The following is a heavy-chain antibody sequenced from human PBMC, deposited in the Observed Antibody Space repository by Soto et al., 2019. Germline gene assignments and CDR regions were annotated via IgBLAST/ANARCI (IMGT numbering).Heavy chain of an antibody. Sequence: QMQLVQSGAEVKKPGSSVKVSCKASGGSFSSYIINWVRQAPGQGLDWMGGISPIFGTANYAQKFQGRVTRSADESTSTVYMELSSLRSEDTAVYYCASEMYYYHRSEFKWFDPWGQGTLVTVSS. CDR2: ISPIFGTA. CDR3: ASEMYYYHRSEFKWFDP. V-gene: IGHV1-69*01. D-gene: IGHD3-22*01. J-gene: IGHJ5*02. CDR1: GGSFSSYI.